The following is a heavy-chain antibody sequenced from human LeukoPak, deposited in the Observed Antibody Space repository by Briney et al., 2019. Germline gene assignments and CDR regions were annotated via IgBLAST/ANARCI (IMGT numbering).Heavy chain of an antibody. Sequence: SETLSLTCTVSGGSISSYYWSWIRQPPGKGLEWIGSIYYSGSTNYNPSLKSRVTISVDTSKNQFSLKLSSVTAADTAVYYCARSSSWFAFDYWGQGTLVTVSS. J-gene: IGHJ4*02. CDR3: ARSSSWFAFDY. CDR2: IYYSGST. D-gene: IGHD6-13*01. V-gene: IGHV4-59*01. CDR1: GGSISSYY.